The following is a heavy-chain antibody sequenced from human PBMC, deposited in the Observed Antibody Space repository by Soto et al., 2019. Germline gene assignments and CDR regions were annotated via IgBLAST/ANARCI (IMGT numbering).Heavy chain of an antibody. V-gene: IGHV2-5*02. CDR1: GFSLSTSGVG. CDR2: IYWDDDK. Sequence: QITLKESGPTLVKPTQTLTLTCTFSGFSLSTSGVGVAWIRQPPGKALEWLALIYWDDDKRYRPSLESRLTITKDTSKYQVVLTMTHMDSVDTATYYCAYLPCGGGGCYWFSFSGMDVWGQGTTVTVSS. D-gene: IGHD2-15*01. CDR3: AYLPCGGGGCYWFSFSGMDV. J-gene: IGHJ6*02.